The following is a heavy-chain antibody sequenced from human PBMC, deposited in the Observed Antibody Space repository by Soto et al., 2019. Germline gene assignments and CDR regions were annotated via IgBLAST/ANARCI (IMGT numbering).Heavy chain of an antibody. Sequence: QVQLQESGPGLVKPSQTLSLTCTVSGGSISSGGYYWSWIRQHPGKGLEWIGYIYYSGSTFYNPSLKSRVTRSVDTSKNQFSLKLSSVTAADTAVYYCARVSCISTSCYAYYYYGMDVWGQGTTVTVSS. J-gene: IGHJ6*02. CDR3: ARVSCISTSCYAYYYYGMDV. V-gene: IGHV4-31*03. D-gene: IGHD2-2*01. CDR2: IYYSGST. CDR1: GGSISSGGYY.